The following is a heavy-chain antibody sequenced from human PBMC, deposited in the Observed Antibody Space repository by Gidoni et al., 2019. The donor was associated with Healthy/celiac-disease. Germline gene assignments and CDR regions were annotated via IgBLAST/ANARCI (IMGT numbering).Heavy chain of an antibody. CDR2: IWYDGSNK. CDR1: GFTFSIYC. V-gene: IGHV3-33*01. J-gene: IGHJ6*02. D-gene: IGHD4-17*01. CDR3: ARDTYYGDQPHYYYYGMDV. Sequence: VQLVESGGGVVQPVRSLRLSCAASGFTFSIYCMHWVSQAPGKGLEWVAVIWYDGSNKYYADSVKGRFTISRDNSKNTLYLQMNSLRAEDKAVYYCARDTYYGDQPHYYYYGMDVWGQGTTVTVSS.